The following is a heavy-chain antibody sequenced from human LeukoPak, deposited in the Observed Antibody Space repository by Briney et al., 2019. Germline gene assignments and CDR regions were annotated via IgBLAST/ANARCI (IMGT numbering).Heavy chain of an antibody. CDR2: ISYDGTNK. J-gene: IGHJ4*02. CDR3: ARDSDTAMVSRGFDY. Sequence: PGGSLRLSCAASGFTFSSYAMHWVRQAPGKGLEWVTIISYDGTNKYYADSVKGRFTISRDNSKNTLYLQMNSLRAEDTAVYYCARDSDTAMVSRGFDYWGQGTLVTVSS. D-gene: IGHD5-18*01. V-gene: IGHV3-30*04. CDR1: GFTFSSYA.